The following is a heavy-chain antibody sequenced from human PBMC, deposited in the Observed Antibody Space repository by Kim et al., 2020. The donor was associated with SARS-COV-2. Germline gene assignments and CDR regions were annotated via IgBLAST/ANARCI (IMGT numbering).Heavy chain of an antibody. CDR1: GFSLQKFA. D-gene: IGHD3-16*01. CDR3: TRGTFDLDL. V-gene: IGHV3-23*01. J-gene: IGHJ6*02. Sequence: GGSLRLSCVASGFSLQKFAVTWVRQGPGKGLECIAAISGSGGSAYYADSMKGHFNISRDISQDTVFLQMDRLRTEDTAIYYCTRGTFDLDLWVPGTTVIV. CDR2: ISGSGGSA.